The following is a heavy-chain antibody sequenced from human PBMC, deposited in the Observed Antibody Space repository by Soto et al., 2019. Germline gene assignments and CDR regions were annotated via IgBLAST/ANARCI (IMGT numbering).Heavy chain of an antibody. CDR1: GFTSIDYF. CDR2: ISPTSSTI. Sequence: GGSLRLSCAASGFTSIDYFMSWIRQAPGKGLEWVSYISPTSSTIYYADSVKGRFTISRDNAKNSLYLQMNGLRTEDTAVYYCARSPADIHERDYWGHGTLVTVSS. V-gene: IGHV3-11*01. CDR3: ARSPADIHERDY. J-gene: IGHJ4*01.